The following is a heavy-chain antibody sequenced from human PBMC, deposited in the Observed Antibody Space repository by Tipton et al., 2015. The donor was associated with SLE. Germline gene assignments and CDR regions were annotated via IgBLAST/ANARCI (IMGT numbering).Heavy chain of an antibody. D-gene: IGHD3-22*01. CDR2: INHSGRT. Sequence: LRLSCAVYGGSFSGYYWSWIRQPPGKGLEWIGEINHSGRTNYNPSLKSRVTISVDTSKNQFSLKLSSVTAADTAVYYCARRGRRYDSSGYYSYYFDYCGQGTLATVSS. CDR3: ARRGRRYDSSGYYSYYFDY. CDR1: GGSFSGYY. J-gene: IGHJ4*02. V-gene: IGHV4-34*01.